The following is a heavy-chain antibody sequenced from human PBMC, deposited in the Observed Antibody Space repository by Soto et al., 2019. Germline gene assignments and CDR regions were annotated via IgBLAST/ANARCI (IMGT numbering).Heavy chain of an antibody. D-gene: IGHD3-22*01. CDR2: ISGSGGST. V-gene: IGHV3-23*01. Sequence: PGGSLRLSCAASGFTFSSYAMNWVRQAPEKGLEWVSSISGSGGSTHYTDSVKGRFNISRDNSKNTLYLQMNSLRAGDTAVYYCEFTDDSSGFDYWGQGTLVTVSS. CDR1: GFTFSSYA. J-gene: IGHJ4*02. CDR3: EFTDDSSGFDY.